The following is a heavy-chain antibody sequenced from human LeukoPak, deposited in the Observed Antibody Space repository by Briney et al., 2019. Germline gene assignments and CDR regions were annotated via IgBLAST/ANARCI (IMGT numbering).Heavy chain of an antibody. CDR2: IYPGDSDT. CDR1: GYSFTSYW. Sequence: GESLKISCKGSGYSFTSYWIGWVRQMPGKGLEWMGIIYPGDSDTRYSPSFQGQVSISADRSITTAYLQWSSLKASDTAMYYCVRQYGLRIQADYWGQATLATVSP. J-gene: IGHJ4*02. CDR3: VRQYGLRIQADY. D-gene: IGHD3-10*01. V-gene: IGHV5-51*01.